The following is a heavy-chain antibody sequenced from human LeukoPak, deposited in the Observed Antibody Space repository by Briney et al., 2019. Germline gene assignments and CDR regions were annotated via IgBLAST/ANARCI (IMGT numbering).Heavy chain of an antibody. CDR3: AREGPSRLRPDAFDI. Sequence: PGGSLRLSCAASGFTVSSNYMSWVRQAPGKGLEWVSVIYSGGSTYYADSVKGRFTISRDNSKNTLYPQMNSLRAEDTAVYYCAREGPSRLRPDAFDIWGQGTMVTVSS. CDR1: GFTVSSNY. D-gene: IGHD6-25*01. V-gene: IGHV3-53*01. J-gene: IGHJ3*02. CDR2: IYSGGST.